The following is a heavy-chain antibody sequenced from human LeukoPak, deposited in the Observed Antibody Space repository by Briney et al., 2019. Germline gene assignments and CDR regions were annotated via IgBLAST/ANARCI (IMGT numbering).Heavy chain of an antibody. CDR1: GFTFSSYA. D-gene: IGHD3-16*01. V-gene: IGHV3-30-3*01. J-gene: IGHJ6*02. CDR2: ISYDGSNK. Sequence: GGSLRLSCAASGFTFSSYAMHWVRQAPGKGLEWVAVISYDGSNKYYADSVKGRFTISRDNSKNTLYLQMSSLRAEDTAVYYCARDLYDYVWGPGYYYGMDVWGQGTTVTVSS. CDR3: ARDLYDYVWGPGYYYGMDV.